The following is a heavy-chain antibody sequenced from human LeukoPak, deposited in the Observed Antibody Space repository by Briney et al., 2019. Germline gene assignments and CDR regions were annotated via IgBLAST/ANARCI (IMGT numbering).Heavy chain of an antibody. CDR2: IYYSGST. D-gene: IGHD1-1*01. CDR3: ASQLGGTTFH. V-gene: IGHV4-59*01. CDR1: GGXISSYF. J-gene: IGHJ4*02. Sequence: SETLSLTCTVSGGXISSYFWTWIRQPPGKGLEWIGYIYYSGSTSYNPSLKSRVTISLDTSKTQFSLRLSPVTAADTAVYYCASQLGGTTFHWGQGALVTVSS.